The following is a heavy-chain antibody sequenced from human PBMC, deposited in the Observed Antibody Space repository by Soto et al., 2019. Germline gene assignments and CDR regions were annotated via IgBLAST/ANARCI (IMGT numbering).Heavy chain of an antibody. CDR3: ARAPYTYGPLYHFDN. Sequence: PSETLSLTCSVSGDSISTGGYYWSWIRQYPGKGLEWIGYSSYSGKTYYSPSLEGRVTISLDTSKNQFSLKLSSVTAADTAVYYCARAPYTYGPLYHFDNWGQGTLVTVSS. D-gene: IGHD5-18*01. J-gene: IGHJ4*02. CDR1: GDSISTGGYY. V-gene: IGHV4-31*03. CDR2: SSYSGKT.